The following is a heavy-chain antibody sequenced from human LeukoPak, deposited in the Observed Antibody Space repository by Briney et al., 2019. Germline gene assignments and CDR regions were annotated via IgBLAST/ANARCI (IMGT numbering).Heavy chain of an antibody. CDR3: ARLFGNYQNYFDY. D-gene: IGHD1-7*01. V-gene: IGHV4-39*07. J-gene: IGHJ4*02. Sequence: PSETLSLTCTVSGGSISSSTYYWGWIRQPPGKGLEWIGSIFYSGRTYYNPSLKSRVTISVDTSKNQFSLKLRSVTAADTAVYYCARLFGNYQNYFDYWGQGTLVTVSS. CDR1: GGSISSSTYY. CDR2: IFYSGRT.